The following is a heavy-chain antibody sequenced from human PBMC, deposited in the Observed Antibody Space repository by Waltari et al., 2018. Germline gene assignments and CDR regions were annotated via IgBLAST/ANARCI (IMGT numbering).Heavy chain of an antibody. J-gene: IGHJ4*02. V-gene: IGHV4-4*07. Sequence: QVQLQESGPGLVKPSETLSLTCTVSGAPTDSHFWSWIRQPAGRGLEWIGRAHFSGGTNYNPSLRSRVTVSVDTFTNQVYLRLDSVTAADTAIYYCARGRDADSTWPVGDWGQGVPVTVSS. CDR3: ARGRDADSTWPVGD. D-gene: IGHD1-26*01. CDR2: AHFSGGT. CDR1: GAPTDSHF.